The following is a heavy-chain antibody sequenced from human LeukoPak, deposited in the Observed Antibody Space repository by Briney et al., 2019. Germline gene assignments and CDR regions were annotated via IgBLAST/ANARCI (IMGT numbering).Heavy chain of an antibody. CDR2: ISSGGGST. D-gene: IGHD3-10*01. Sequence: GGSLRLSCAASGFTFSTYAMSWVRQAPGKGLEWVSGISSGGGSTYYADSVRGRFTISRDNSKNTPYLQMTSLRAEDTAIYYCAKDRRNYFGSGSYFDYWGQGTLVTVSS. CDR3: AKDRRNYFGSGSYFDY. V-gene: IGHV3-23*01. CDR1: GFTFSTYA. J-gene: IGHJ4*02.